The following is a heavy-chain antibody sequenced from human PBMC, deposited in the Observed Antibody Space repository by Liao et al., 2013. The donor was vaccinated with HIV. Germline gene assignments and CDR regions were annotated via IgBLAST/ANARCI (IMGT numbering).Heavy chain of an antibody. CDR2: IYTSGTT. J-gene: IGHJ4*02. CDR3: ARGHERWLQLHYFDY. CDR1: GGSISSGSYY. Sequence: QVQLQESGPGLVKPSQTLSLTCTVSGGSISSGSYYWSWIRQPAGKGLEWIGRIYTSGTTNFNPSLRSRVTISLDTSKNQFSLKLSSVTAADTAVYFCARGHERWLQLHYFDYWGQGTLVTVSS. D-gene: IGHD5-24*01. V-gene: IGHV4-61*02.